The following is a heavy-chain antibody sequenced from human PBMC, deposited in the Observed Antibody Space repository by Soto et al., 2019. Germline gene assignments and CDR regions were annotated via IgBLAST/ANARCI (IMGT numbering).Heavy chain of an antibody. Sequence: HPGGSLRLSCAASGFKFSNYAMGWVRQAPGKGLEWVSLISATGGGTYYADSVKGRFTISRDNSHNTLYLQVHSLTAEDTAVYYCAKDRRAGGNSAFYFDFWGQGAQVTVSS. CDR2: ISATGGGT. J-gene: IGHJ4*02. V-gene: IGHV3-23*01. CDR3: AKDRRAGGNSAFYFDF. CDR1: GFKFSNYA. D-gene: IGHD3-16*01.